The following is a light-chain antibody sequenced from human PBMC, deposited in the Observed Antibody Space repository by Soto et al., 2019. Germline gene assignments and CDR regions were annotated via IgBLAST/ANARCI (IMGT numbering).Light chain of an antibody. Sequence: QLVVTQSPSASASLGASVKLTCTLSSGHSSYAIAWHQQQPEKGPRYLMKVDSDGSHVKGDGIPDRFSGSSSGAERYLTISSLQSEDEADYYCQTWGTGTWVFGGGTKRTVL. CDR1: SGHSSYA. CDR3: QTWGTGTWV. CDR2: VDSDGSH. V-gene: IGLV4-69*01. J-gene: IGLJ3*02.